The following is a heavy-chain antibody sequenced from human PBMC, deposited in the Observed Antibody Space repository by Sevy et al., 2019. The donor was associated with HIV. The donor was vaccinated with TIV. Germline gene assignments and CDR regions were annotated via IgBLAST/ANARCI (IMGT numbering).Heavy chain of an antibody. D-gene: IGHD5-12*01. J-gene: IGHJ4*02. V-gene: IGHV1-18*01. CDR1: GYTFTSYG. CDR3: ARDGGYSGYDYRIWDY. CDR2: ISAYNGNT. Sequence: ASVKVSCKASGYTFTSYGISWVRQAPGQGLEWMGWISAYNGNTNYAQKVQGRVTMTTDTSTSTAYMELRSLRSDDTAVYYCARDGGYSGYDYRIWDYWGQGTLVTVSS.